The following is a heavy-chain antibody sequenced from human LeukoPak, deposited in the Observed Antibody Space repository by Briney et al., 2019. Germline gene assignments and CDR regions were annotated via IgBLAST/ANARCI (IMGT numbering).Heavy chain of an antibody. CDR1: GGSISSSSYY. V-gene: IGHV4-39*01. J-gene: IGHJ4*02. CDR3: ARRKVEMATGFDY. D-gene: IGHD5-24*01. Sequence: PSETPSLTCTASGGSISSSSYYWGWIRQPPGKGLEWIGSIYYSGSTYYNPSLKSRVTISVDTSKNQFSLKLSSVTAADTAVYYCARRKVEMATGFDYWGQGTLVTVSS. CDR2: IYYSGST.